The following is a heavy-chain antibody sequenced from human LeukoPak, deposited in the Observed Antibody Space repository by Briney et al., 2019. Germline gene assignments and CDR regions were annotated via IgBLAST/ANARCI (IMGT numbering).Heavy chain of an antibody. D-gene: IGHD3-10*01. J-gene: IGHJ3*02. CDR2: IIPIFGTA. Sequence: ASVKVSCKASGGTFSSYAISWVRQAPGQGLEWMGGIIPIFGTANYAQKFQGRVTITTDESTSTAYLELSSLRSEDTAVYYCASSGRGVIITDAFDIWGQGTMVTVSS. V-gene: IGHV1-69*05. CDR1: GGTFSSYA. CDR3: ASSGRGVIITDAFDI.